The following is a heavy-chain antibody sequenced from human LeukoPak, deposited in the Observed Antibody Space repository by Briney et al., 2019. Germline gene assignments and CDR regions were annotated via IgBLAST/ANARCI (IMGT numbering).Heavy chain of an antibody. D-gene: IGHD3-10*01. CDR3: ARVYYGSGSYYNAPLL. V-gene: IGHV3-53*01. CDR2: IHSGGST. J-gene: IGHJ6*02. Sequence: PGGSLRLSCAASGFTVSSNYMSWVRQAPGKGLEWVSVIHSGGSTYYADSVKGRFTISRDNSKNTLYLQMNSLRAEDTAVYYCARVYYGSGSYYNAPLLWGQGTTVTVSS. CDR1: GFTVSSNY.